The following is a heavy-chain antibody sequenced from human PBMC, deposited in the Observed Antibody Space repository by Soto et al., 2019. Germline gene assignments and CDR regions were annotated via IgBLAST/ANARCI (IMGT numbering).Heavy chain of an antibody. CDR3: VIDSGAKLSSS. J-gene: IGHJ4*02. CDR1: GGTFSSYR. V-gene: IGHV1-69*01. Sequence: QVQLVQSGAEVKKPGSSVKVSCKASGGTFSSYRINWVRQAPGQGLEWVGGIVPIYRTADYAQKFQGRVTMTADESARTCYMELRSLKSQDTAVYYCVIDSGAKLSSSWGQGTLVTVSS. CDR2: IVPIYRTA. D-gene: IGHD6-13*01.